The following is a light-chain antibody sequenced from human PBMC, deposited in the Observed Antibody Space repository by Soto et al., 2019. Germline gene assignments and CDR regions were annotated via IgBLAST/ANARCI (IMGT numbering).Light chain of an antibody. CDR2: EVS. CDR3: SSFTRINTWV. V-gene: IGLV2-14*01. CDR1: SSDVGGYNS. J-gene: IGLJ3*02. Sequence: QSALTQPASVSGSPGQSITISCTGTSSDVGGYNSVCWHQQHPGKAPKLMIYEVSNRPSGVSDRFSASKSGNTASLTISGLLADDEADYYCSSFTRINTWVFGGGTKLTVL.